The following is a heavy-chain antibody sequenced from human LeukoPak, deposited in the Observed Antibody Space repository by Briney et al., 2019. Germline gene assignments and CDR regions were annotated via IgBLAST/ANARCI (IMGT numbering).Heavy chain of an antibody. Sequence: SETLSLTCTVSGYSISSGYYWGWIRQPPGKGLEWIGSIYHSGSTYYNPSLKSRVTISVDTSKNQFSLKLSSVTAADTAVYYCARGEGWVPNFDYWGRGTLVTVSS. D-gene: IGHD1-26*01. V-gene: IGHV4-38-2*02. CDR2: IYHSGST. CDR3: ARGEGWVPNFDY. J-gene: IGHJ4*02. CDR1: GYSISSGYY.